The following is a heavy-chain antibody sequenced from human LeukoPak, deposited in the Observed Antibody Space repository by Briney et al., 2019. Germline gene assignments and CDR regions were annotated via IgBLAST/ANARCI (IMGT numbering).Heavy chain of an antibody. CDR2: INHSGST. D-gene: IGHD6-13*01. CDR1: GGSFSGYY. CDR3: ARVAAAGNEADY. V-gene: IGHV4-34*01. Sequence: SETLSLTCAVYGGSFSGYYWSWIRQPPGKGLEWIGEINHSGSTNYNPPLKSRVTISVDTSKNQFSLKLSSVTAADTAVYYCARVAAAGNEADYWGQGTLVTVSS. J-gene: IGHJ4*02.